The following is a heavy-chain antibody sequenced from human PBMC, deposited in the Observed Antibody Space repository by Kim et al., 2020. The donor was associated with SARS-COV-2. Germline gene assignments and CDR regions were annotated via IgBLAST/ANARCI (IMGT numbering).Heavy chain of an antibody. Sequence: GGSLRLSCAASGFTVSSNYMSWVRQAPGKGLEWVSVIYSGGSTYYADSVKGRFTISRDNSKNTLYLQMNSLRAEDTAVYYCARDRPGWLRHDYYYGMDVWGQGTTVTVSS. CDR3: ARDRPGWLRHDYYYGMDV. CDR2: IYSGGST. J-gene: IGHJ6*02. V-gene: IGHV3-66*02. CDR1: GFTVSSNY. D-gene: IGHD5-12*01.